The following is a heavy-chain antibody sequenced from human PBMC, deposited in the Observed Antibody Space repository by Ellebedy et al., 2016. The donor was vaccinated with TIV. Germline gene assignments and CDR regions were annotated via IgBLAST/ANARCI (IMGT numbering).Heavy chain of an antibody. CDR1: GFTFSGYS. Sequence: GESLKISCAASGFTFSGYSMNWVRQAPGKGLEWVSSISSSYTFIYYADSAKGRFTISRDNAKNSLYLQMNSLRAEDTAVYYCARSTQEDSSSWFEYSYYGMDVWGQGTTVTVSS. J-gene: IGHJ6*02. CDR3: ARSTQEDSSSWFEYSYYGMDV. V-gene: IGHV3-21*01. D-gene: IGHD6-13*01. CDR2: ISSSYTFI.